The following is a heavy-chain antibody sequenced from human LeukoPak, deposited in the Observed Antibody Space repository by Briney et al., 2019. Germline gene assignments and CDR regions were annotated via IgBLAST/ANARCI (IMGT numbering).Heavy chain of an antibody. CDR1: GFTFTSSA. V-gene: IGHV1-58*01. J-gene: IGHJ4*02. CDR2: IVVGSGNT. CDR3: ATLPDTAMVPDY. D-gene: IGHD5-18*01. Sequence: ASVKVSCKASGFTFTSSAVQWVRQARGQRLEWIGWIVVGSGNTNYAQKFQERVTITRDMSTSTAYMELSSLRSEDTAVYYCATLPDTAMVPDYWGQGTLVTVSS.